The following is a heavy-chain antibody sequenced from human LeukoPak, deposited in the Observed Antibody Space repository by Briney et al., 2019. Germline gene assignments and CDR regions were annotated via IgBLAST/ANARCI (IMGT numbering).Heavy chain of an antibody. CDR3: AKYGGSGWVIDY. CDR2: IYYTGGT. CDR1: GGSISNNY. Sequence: SETLSPTCTVSGGSISNNYWTWIRQPPGKGLEYIGYIYYTGGTNYNPSLKSRVTISADTSKNQFSLKLSSVTAADTAVYSCAKYGGSGWVIDYWGQGTLVTVSS. J-gene: IGHJ4*02. V-gene: IGHV4-59*08. D-gene: IGHD6-19*01.